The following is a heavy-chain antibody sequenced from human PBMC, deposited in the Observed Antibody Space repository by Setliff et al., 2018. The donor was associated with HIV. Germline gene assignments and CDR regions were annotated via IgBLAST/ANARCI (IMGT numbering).Heavy chain of an antibody. Sequence: GGSLRLSCATSGFTFDSYSIIWVRQAPGKGLEWVSYISGLGGGTIYYADSVRGRFTISRDDAEKSVYLQMNSLRAEDTAVYFCARTAYYRDSSGYYSVAFDMWGPGTMVTVSS. J-gene: IGHJ3*02. CDR3: ARTAYYRDSSGYYSVAFDM. CDR1: GFTFDSYS. D-gene: IGHD3-22*01. CDR2: ISGLGGGTI. V-gene: IGHV3-48*01.